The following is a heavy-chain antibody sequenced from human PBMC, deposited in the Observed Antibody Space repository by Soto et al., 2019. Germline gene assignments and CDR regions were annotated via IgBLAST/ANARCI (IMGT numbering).Heavy chain of an antibody. CDR3: ATRNLRFARVYYYYMDV. CDR2: FDPEDGET. J-gene: IGHJ6*03. CDR1: GYTLTELS. Sequence: ASVKVSCKVSGYTLTELSMHWVRQAPGKGLEWMGGFDPEDGETIYAQKFQGRVTMTEDTSTDTAYMELSSLRSEDTAVYYCATRNLRFARVYYYYMDVWGKGTTVTVSS. V-gene: IGHV1-24*01. D-gene: IGHD3-3*01.